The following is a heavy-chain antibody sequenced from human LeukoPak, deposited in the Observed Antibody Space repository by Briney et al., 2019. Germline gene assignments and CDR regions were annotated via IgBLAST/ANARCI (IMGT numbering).Heavy chain of an antibody. V-gene: IGHV3-30-3*01. Sequence: GRSLRLSCAASGFTFSSYAMHWVRQAPGKGLEWVAVISYDGSNKYYADSVKGRFTISRDNSKNTLYLQMNSLRAEDTAVYYCAKENAAAGGGYYFDYWGQGTLVTVSS. CDR3: AKENAAAGGGYYFDY. J-gene: IGHJ4*02. D-gene: IGHD6-13*01. CDR1: GFTFSSYA. CDR2: ISYDGSNK.